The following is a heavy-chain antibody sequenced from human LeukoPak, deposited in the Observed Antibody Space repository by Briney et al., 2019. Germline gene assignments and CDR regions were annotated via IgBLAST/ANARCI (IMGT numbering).Heavy chain of an antibody. Sequence: ASVKVSCKASGYTFTNYAINWVRQALGQGLEWMGWINTNTGNPTYAQGFTGRFVFSLDTFVSTAYLQISSLKADDTAVYYCARVPFVVMGVTGNWFDPWGQGTLVTVSS. CDR3: ARVPFVVMGVTGNWFDP. CDR2: INTNTGNP. CDR1: GYTFTNYA. V-gene: IGHV7-4-1*02. D-gene: IGHD2-8*01. J-gene: IGHJ5*02.